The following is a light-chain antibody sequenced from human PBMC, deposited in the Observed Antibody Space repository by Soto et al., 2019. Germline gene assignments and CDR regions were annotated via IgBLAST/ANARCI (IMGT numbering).Light chain of an antibody. CDR1: QRIQSF. V-gene: IGKV1-5*03. Sequence: DIQMTQFPSTLSAYVGDAVTITCRASQRIQSFLAWYQQKPGKAPKLLIYLASRLEGGVPSRFSGSGSGTEFTLTISSLQPDDFAVFFCQQDNSHWFYTFGQGTKMEVK. J-gene: IGKJ2*01. CDR3: QQDNSHWFYT. CDR2: LAS.